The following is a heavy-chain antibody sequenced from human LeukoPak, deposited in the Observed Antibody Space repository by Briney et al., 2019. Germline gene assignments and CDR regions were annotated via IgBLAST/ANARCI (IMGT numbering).Heavy chain of an antibody. V-gene: IGHV1-24*01. J-gene: IGHJ3*02. CDR3: ATDPRGYSYGYPSGAFDI. CDR2: FDPEDGET. D-gene: IGHD5-18*01. CDR1: GYTLTELS. Sequence: ASVNVSCKVSGYTLTELSMHWVRQAPGKGLEWMGGFDPEDGETIYAQKFQGRVTMTEDTSTDTAYMGLSSLRSEDTAVYYCATDPRGYSYGYPSGAFDIWGQGTMVTVSS.